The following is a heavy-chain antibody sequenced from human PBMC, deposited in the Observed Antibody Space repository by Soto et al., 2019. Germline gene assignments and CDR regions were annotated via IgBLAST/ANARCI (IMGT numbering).Heavy chain of an antibody. J-gene: IGHJ5*02. V-gene: IGHV1-69*13. D-gene: IGHD3-22*01. Sequence: SVKVSCKASGYNFIGYYIHWVRQAPGQGLEWMGGIIPIFGTANYAQKFQGRVTITADESTSTAYMELSSLRSEDTAVYYCARARRRYDSSGYSLLNWFDPWGQGTLVTVSS. CDR1: GYNFIGYY. CDR2: IIPIFGTA. CDR3: ARARRRYDSSGYSLLNWFDP.